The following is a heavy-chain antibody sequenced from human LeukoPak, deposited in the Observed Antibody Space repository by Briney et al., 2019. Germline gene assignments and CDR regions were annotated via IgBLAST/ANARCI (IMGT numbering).Heavy chain of an antibody. V-gene: IGHV1-46*01. CDR1: GYTFTSYY. CDR3: ARAPGSLITRYFDY. J-gene: IGHJ4*02. D-gene: IGHD3-16*01. Sequence: ASVKVSCKASGYTFTSYYMHWVRQAPGQGLEWMGIINPSGGSTSYAQKFQGRVTITADESTSTAYMELSSLRSEDTAVYYCARAPGSLITRYFDYWGQGTLVTVSS. CDR2: INPSGGST.